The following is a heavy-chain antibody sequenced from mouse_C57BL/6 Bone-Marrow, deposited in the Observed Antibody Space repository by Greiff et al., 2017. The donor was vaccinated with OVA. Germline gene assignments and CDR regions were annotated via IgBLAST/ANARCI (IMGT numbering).Heavy chain of an antibody. J-gene: IGHJ3*01. Sequence: VQLQQPGAELVKPGASVKLSCKASGYTFPSYWMQWVKQRPGQGLEWVGEIDPSDSYTNYNQKFKGKATLTVDTSSSTAYMQLSRLTSADSAVYYCASAVFAYWGQGTLVTVSA. CDR2: IDPSDSYT. V-gene: IGHV1-50*01. CDR1: GYTFPSYW. CDR3: ASAVFAY.